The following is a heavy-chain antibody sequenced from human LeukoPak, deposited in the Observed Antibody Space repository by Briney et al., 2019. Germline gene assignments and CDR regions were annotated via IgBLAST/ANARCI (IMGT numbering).Heavy chain of an antibody. Sequence: GGSLRLSCVASGFTVSSYSMNWVRQAPWKGLEWVSYISSGSRAVSYADSVKGRFTISRDNAKNSLYLQMNSLRADDTAVYYCARDPPPANPAFDIWGQGTMVTVSS. D-gene: IGHD4/OR15-4a*01. CDR2: ISSGSRAV. CDR3: ARDPPPANPAFDI. CDR1: GFTVSSYS. V-gene: IGHV3-48*01. J-gene: IGHJ3*02.